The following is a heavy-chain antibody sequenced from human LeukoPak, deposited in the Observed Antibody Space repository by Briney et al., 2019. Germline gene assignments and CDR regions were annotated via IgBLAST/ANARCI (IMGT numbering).Heavy chain of an antibody. J-gene: IGHJ4*02. CDR2: IIPIFGTA. CDR3: ARSGGSGYSSADFDY. CDR1: GGTFSSYA. V-gene: IGHV1-69*13. Sequence: ASVKVPCKASGGTFSSYAISWVRQAPGQGLEWMGGIIPIFGTANYAQKFQGRVTITADESTSTAYMELSSLRSEDTAVYYCARSGGSGYSSADFDYWGQGTLVTVSS. D-gene: IGHD3-3*01.